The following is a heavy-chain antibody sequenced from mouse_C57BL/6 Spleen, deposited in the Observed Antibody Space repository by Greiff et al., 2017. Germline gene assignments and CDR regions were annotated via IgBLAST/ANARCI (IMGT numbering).Heavy chain of an antibody. J-gene: IGHJ3*01. CDR2: IYPSDSET. CDR1: GYTFTSYW. V-gene: IGHV1-61*01. Sequence: VQLQQPGAELVRPGSSVKLSCKASGYTFTSYWMDWVKQRPGQGLEWIGNIYPSDSETHYNQKFKDKATLTVDKSSSTAYMQLSSLTSEDSAVYYCARRYYGSPFAYWGQGTLVTVSA. CDR3: ARRYYGSPFAY. D-gene: IGHD1-1*01.